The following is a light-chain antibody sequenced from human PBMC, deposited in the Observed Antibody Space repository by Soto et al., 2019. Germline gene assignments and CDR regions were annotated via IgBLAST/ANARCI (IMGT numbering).Light chain of an antibody. V-gene: IGKV1-5*01. CDR2: DAS. CDR1: QSISSY. J-gene: IGKJ4*01. CDR3: QQYKSYAPLT. Sequence: IQMTQSPATLSASVGDRVIITCRAGQSISSYLAWYQQKPGKAPKPLINDASSLASGVPSRFSGSGSGTEFTLPIRSLQTDDFATYYCQQYKSYAPLTFGGGTKV.